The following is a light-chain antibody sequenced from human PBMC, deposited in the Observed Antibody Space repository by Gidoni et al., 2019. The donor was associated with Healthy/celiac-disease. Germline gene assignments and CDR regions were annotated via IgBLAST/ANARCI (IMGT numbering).Light chain of an antibody. V-gene: IGKV4-1*01. Sequence: DIVMTQSPDSLAVSLVERAPIHCKSSQSVLYSSNNKNYLAWYQQKPGQPPKLLIYWASTRESGVPDRFSGSGYGTDFTLTISSLQAEDVAVYYCQQYYSTPLTFGGGTKVEIK. J-gene: IGKJ4*01. CDR1: QSVLYSSNNKNY. CDR2: WAS. CDR3: QQYYSTPLT.